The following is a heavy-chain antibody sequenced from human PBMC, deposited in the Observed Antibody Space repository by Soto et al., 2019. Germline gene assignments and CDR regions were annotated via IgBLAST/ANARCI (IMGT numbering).Heavy chain of an antibody. CDR1: GFTFTSYW. D-gene: IGHD2-2*01. CDR2: INTGGSAT. Sequence: GGSLRLSCAASGFTFTSYWMDWFRQGPGKGLVWVSRINTGGSATTYAESVKGRFTVSRDNAKKTLHLQMTSLRAEDTAVYYCARVRGNGNQDEHYYYMDVWGKGTTVTVSS. V-gene: IGHV3-74*01. J-gene: IGHJ6*03. CDR3: ARVRGNGNQDEHYYYMDV.